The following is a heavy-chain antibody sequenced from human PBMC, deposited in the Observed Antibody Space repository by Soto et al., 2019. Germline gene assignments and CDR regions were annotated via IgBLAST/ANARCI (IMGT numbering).Heavy chain of an antibody. CDR3: ARDQRKTARIAAAGTNIGYDY. CDR1: GFTFSSYS. J-gene: IGHJ4*02. V-gene: IGHV3-48*02. CDR2: ISSSSSTI. D-gene: IGHD6-13*01. Sequence: GGSLRLSCAASGFTFSSYSMNWVRQAPGKGLEWVSYISSSSSTIYYADSVKGRFTISRDNAKNSLYLQMNSLRDEDTAVYYCARDQRKTARIAAAGTNIGYDYWGQGTLVTVSS.